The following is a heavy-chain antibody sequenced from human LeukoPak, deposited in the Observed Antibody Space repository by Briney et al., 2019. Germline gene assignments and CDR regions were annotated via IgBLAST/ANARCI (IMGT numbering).Heavy chain of an antibody. CDR3: ARDWGAAGLWDY. CDR2: IKEDGSEK. J-gene: IGHJ4*02. D-gene: IGHD6-13*01. CDR1: GFTFSNYW. Sequence: AGGSLRLSCATSGFTFSNYWMSWVRQAPGKGLEWVANIKEDGSEKNYVDSVKGRFTVSRDNAKNSLYLQMNSLRGDDAAIYYCARDWGAAGLWDYWGQGTLVTVSS. V-gene: IGHV3-7*05.